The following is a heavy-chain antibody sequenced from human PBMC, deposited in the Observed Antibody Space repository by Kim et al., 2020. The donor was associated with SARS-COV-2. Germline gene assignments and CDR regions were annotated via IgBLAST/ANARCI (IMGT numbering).Heavy chain of an antibody. V-gene: IGHV7-4-1*02. CDR1: GYRFSHYT. CDR2: INTDTGDP. Sequence: ASVKVSCKSSGYRFSHYTINWVRQAPGRGLEWMGWINTDTGDPVYAQVFTGRFVFSLDTSGSSTSLQINSLKGEDTAVYYCARKGNSELSASYDAFDIWGQGTMVTVSA. D-gene: IGHD2-8*01. J-gene: IGHJ3*02. CDR3: ARKGNSELSASYDAFDI.